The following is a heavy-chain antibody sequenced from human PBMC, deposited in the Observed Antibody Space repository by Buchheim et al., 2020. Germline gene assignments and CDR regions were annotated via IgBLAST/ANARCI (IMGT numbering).Heavy chain of an antibody. Sequence: QVQLQESGPGLVKPSQTLSLTCAVSGGSISSGGYSWSWIRQPPGKGLEWIGYIYYSGSTYYNPSLKSRVTISVDTSTNQFSLKLSSVTAADTAVYYCARELTYYYDSSGANWGYYYYYGMDVWGQGTT. CDR3: ARELTYYYDSSGANWGYYYYYGMDV. V-gene: IGHV4-30-4*07. J-gene: IGHJ6*02. CDR2: IYYSGST. D-gene: IGHD3-22*01. CDR1: GGSISSGGYS.